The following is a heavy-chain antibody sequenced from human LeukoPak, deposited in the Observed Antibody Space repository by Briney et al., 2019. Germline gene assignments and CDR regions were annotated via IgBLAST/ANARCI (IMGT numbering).Heavy chain of an antibody. CDR3: ARGVPFGEKGIDV. Sequence: GGSLRLSCAASGFSFSSYDMYWVRQSTGEGLEWVSAINIAGDTYYAASVKGRFTISRENAKNSLSLQMNSLRAGDTAVYYCARGVPFGEKGIDVWGKGTTVTVSS. CDR2: INIAGDT. D-gene: IGHD3-10*01. CDR1: GFSFSSYD. J-gene: IGHJ6*04. V-gene: IGHV3-13*01.